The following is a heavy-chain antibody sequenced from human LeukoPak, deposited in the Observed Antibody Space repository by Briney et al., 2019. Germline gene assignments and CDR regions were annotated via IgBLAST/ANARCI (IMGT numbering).Heavy chain of an antibody. CDR3: ARTQFASGKDYYSDMDV. J-gene: IGHJ6*03. Sequence: SETLSHTCTVSGASVSSYYWAWIRQPAGRGLEWIGRIYTGATLHYNPSLESRDPMSLDNFKNNFSLSLTSVTAADTARYYCARTQFASGKDYYSDMDVWGKGTTVTVSS. D-gene: IGHD3-10*01. V-gene: IGHV4-4*07. CDR2: IYTGATL. CDR1: GASVSSYY.